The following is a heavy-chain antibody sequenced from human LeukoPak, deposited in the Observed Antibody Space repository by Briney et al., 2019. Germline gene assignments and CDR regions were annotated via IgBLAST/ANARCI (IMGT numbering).Heavy chain of an antibody. D-gene: IGHD6-13*01. CDR3: ASRPAGSTWYGVFDY. Sequence: NASETLSLTCTVSGGPIDRHYWSWIRQPPGKGLEWIGCVFYPGSTNYNPSLKSRVTMSLDTSRDQFSLRLTSVTAADTAIYYCASRPAGSTWYGVFDYWSQGTLVTVSS. CDR1: GGPIDRHY. V-gene: IGHV4-59*11. J-gene: IGHJ4*02. CDR2: VFYPGST.